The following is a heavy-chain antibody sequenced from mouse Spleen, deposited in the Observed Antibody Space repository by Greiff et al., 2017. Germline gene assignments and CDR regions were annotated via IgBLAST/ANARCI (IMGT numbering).Heavy chain of an antibody. D-gene: IGHD2-4*01. V-gene: IGHV1-81*01. Sequence: VQRVESGAELARPGASVKLSCKASGYTFTSYGISWVKQRTGQGLEWIGEIYPRSGNTYYNEKFKGKATLTADKSSSTAYMELRSLTSEDSAVYFCARGTDYDDYYAMDYWGQGTSVTVSS. CDR1: GYTFTSYG. CDR3: ARGTDYDDYYAMDY. J-gene: IGHJ4*01. CDR2: IYPRSGNT.